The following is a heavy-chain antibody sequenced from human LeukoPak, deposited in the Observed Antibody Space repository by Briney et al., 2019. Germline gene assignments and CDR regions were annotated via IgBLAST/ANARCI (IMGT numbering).Heavy chain of an antibody. J-gene: IGHJ3*02. Sequence: PGGSLRLSCAASGFTFSSYGMHWVRQAPGKGLEWVAVIWYDGSNKYYADSVKGRFTISRDNSKNTLYLQMNSLRAEDAAVYYCAKERRGIVGAPDAFDIWGQGTMVTVSS. D-gene: IGHD1-26*01. CDR3: AKERRGIVGAPDAFDI. CDR1: GFTFSSYG. CDR2: IWYDGSNK. V-gene: IGHV3-33*06.